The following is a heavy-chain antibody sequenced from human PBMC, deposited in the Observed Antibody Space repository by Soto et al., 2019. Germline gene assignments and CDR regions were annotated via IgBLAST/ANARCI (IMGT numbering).Heavy chain of an antibody. V-gene: IGHV1-8*01. CDR3: ARSRQGEQWLVPRADYYYYYYMDV. D-gene: IGHD6-19*01. CDR1: GYAFTRYD. J-gene: IGHJ6*03. Sequence: GASVKGSCKASGYAFTRYDINCLRQATRQGLEWMGWMNPNSGNTGYAQKFQGRVTMTRNTSISTAYMELSSLRSEDTAVYYCARSRQGEQWLVPRADYYYYYYMDVWGKGTTVTVS. CDR2: MNPNSGNT.